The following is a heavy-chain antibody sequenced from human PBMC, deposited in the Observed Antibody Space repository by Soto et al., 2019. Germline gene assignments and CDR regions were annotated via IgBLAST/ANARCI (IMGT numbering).Heavy chain of an antibody. Sequence: QVQLVESGGGVVQPGRSLRLSCAASGFTFSSYAMHWVRQAPGKGLEWVAVISYDGSNKYYADSVKGRFTISRDNSKNTLYLQMNSLRAEDTAVYYCARDMRITIFGANDYYYGMDVWGQGTTVTVSS. CDR3: ARDMRITIFGANDYYYGMDV. J-gene: IGHJ6*02. CDR1: GFTFSSYA. D-gene: IGHD3-3*01. V-gene: IGHV3-30-3*01. CDR2: ISYDGSNK.